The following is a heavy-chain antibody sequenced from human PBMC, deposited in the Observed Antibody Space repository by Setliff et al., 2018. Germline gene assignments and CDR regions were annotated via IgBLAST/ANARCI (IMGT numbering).Heavy chain of an antibody. CDR2: LSYDERVI. CDR1: GFNFNSYV. CDR3: AAGTYSSGY. Sequence: GGSLRLSCVASGFNFNSYVMHWVRQAPGKGLEWVAVLSYDERVIYYADSVKGRFTISRDNSKRTLYLQMNSLRAEDTAVYFCAAGTYSSGYWGQGTLVTVSS. J-gene: IGHJ4*02. D-gene: IGHD3-10*01. V-gene: IGHV3-30*03.